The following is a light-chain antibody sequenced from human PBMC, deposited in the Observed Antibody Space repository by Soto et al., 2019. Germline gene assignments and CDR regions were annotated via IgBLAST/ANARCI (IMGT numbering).Light chain of an antibody. CDR2: EVN. CDR1: SGDIDAFDY. V-gene: IGLV2-14*01. CDR3: TSFTSSSTQV. J-gene: IGLJ1*01. Sequence: QSALTQPASVSGSPGQSITISCTGTSGDIDAFDYVSWYQQHPGKAPKLLIFEVNDRPSGVSDRFSGSKSGSTASLTISGLQAEDEDDYFCTSFTSSSTQVFGTGTKLTVL.